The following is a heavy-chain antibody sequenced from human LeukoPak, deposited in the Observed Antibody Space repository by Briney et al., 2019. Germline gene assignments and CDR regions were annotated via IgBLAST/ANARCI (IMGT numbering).Heavy chain of an antibody. J-gene: IGHJ4*02. Sequence: PGGSLRLSCAASGFTFSSYAMSWVRQAPGKGLEWVSAISGSGGSTYYADSVKGQFTISRDNSKNTLYLQMNSLRVEDTAVYYCAKRVGYYFEYWGQGTLVTVSS. D-gene: IGHD6-13*01. CDR1: GFTFSSYA. V-gene: IGHV3-23*01. CDR3: AKRVGYYFEY. CDR2: ISGSGGST.